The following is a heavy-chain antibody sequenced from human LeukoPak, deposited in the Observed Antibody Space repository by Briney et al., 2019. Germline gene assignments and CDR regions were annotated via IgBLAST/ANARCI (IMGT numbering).Heavy chain of an antibody. CDR2: IIPIFGTA. CDR1: GGTFSSYA. Sequence: SVKVSCKASGGTFSSYAISWVRQAPGQGLEWKGRIIPIFGTANYAQKFQGRVTITTDESTSTAYMELSSLRSEDTAVYYCAGGLEYYDSSGYLTTPFDYWGQGTLVTVSS. CDR3: AGGLEYYDSSGYLTTPFDY. D-gene: IGHD3-22*01. J-gene: IGHJ4*02. V-gene: IGHV1-69*05.